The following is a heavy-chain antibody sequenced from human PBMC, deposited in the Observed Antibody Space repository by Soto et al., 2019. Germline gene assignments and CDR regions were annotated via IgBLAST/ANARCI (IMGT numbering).Heavy chain of an antibody. Sequence: EVQLLESGGGLVQPGGSLRLSCAASGFTFSRDAMSWVRQAPGKGLEWVSAISGSGVSTYYADSVKGRFTISRDNSKNTLYLQMNSLRAEDTAVYYCAKDKSEWELLRKSADYWGQGTLVTVSS. V-gene: IGHV3-23*01. CDR1: GFTFSRDA. D-gene: IGHD1-26*01. CDR3: AKDKSEWELLRKSADY. J-gene: IGHJ4*02. CDR2: ISGSGVST.